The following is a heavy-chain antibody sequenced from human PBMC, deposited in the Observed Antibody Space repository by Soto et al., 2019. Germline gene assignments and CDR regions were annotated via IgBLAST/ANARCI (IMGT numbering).Heavy chain of an antibody. D-gene: IGHD2-15*01. CDR2: IYHSGST. CDR1: SGSISSSNW. J-gene: IGHJ6*03. CDR3: AAAKGGYCSGGSCYSELYYYYYYMDV. V-gene: IGHV4-4*02. Sequence: QVQLQESGPGLVKPSGTLSLTCAVSSGSISSSNWWSWVRQPPGKGLEWIGEIYHSGSTNYNPSRKSRVTISVDKSKNQFSLKLSSVTAADTAVYDCAAAKGGYCSGGSCYSELYYYYYYMDVWGKGTTVTVSS.